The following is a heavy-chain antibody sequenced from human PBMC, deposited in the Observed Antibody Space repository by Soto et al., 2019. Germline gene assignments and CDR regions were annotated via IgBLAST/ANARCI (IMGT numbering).Heavy chain of an antibody. CDR2: IYYSGST. Sequence: SETLSLTCTVSGGSISSGGYYWSWIRQHPGKGLEWIGYIYYSGSTYYNPSLKSRVTISVDTSKNQFSLKLSSVTAADTAVYYCARDGADYGDYSDYYYGMDVWGQGPTVTVSS. V-gene: IGHV4-31*03. CDR1: GGSISSGGYY. D-gene: IGHD4-17*01. CDR3: ARDGADYGDYSDYYYGMDV. J-gene: IGHJ6*02.